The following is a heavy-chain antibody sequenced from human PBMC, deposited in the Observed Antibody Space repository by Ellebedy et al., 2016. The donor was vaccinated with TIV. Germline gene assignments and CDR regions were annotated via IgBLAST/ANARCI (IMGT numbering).Heavy chain of an antibody. V-gene: IGHV3-30*04. Sequence: PGGSLRLSCAASGFTSSGYAMHWVRQSPGKGLEWVAFMSGDGGVQHYADSVKGRFTVSRDNPKSTVYLQMNSLRAEDTALYFCARGKGPGSFLVDFWGQGTLVTVPS. CDR2: MSGDGGVQ. CDR3: ARGKGPGSFLVDF. J-gene: IGHJ4*02. CDR1: GFTSSGYA.